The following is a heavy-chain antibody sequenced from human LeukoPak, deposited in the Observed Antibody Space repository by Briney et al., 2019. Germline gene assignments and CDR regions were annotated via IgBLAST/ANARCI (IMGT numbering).Heavy chain of an antibody. D-gene: IGHD3-10*01. J-gene: IGHJ4*02. V-gene: IGHV4-30-4*01. Sequence: SQTLSLTCTVSGGSISSGDYYWSWIRQPPGKGLEWIGYIYYSRSTYYNPSLKSRVTISVDTSKNQFSLKLSSVTAADTAVYYCARGIADYYGSGSYVWGQGTLVTVSS. CDR1: GGSISSGDYY. CDR2: IYYSRST. CDR3: ARGIADYYGSGSYV.